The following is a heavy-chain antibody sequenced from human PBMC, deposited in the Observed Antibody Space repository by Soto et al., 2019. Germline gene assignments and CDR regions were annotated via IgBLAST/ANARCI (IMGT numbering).Heavy chain of an antibody. CDR2: INPNSGAT. J-gene: IGHJ6*02. D-gene: IGHD2-2*02. V-gene: IGHV1-2*02. Sequence: QVQLVQSRAEVRKPGASVNVSCKASGYTFTDYYIYWLRQAPGHGLEWMGWINPNSGATNYAHNFQGRVTMTRDTSIRAAYMELSRQSSDDTAVYYCAKDQGGYMVSGMDVWGQGTTVTVSS. CDR1: GYTFTDYY. CDR3: AKDQGGYMVSGMDV.